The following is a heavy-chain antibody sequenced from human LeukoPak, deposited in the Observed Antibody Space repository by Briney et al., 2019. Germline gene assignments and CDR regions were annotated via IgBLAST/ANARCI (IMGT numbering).Heavy chain of an antibody. CDR2: VHPNTGNT. D-gene: IGHD1-14*01. V-gene: IGHV1-8*01. CDR3: ARGPRNDP. J-gene: IGHJ5*02. Sequence: ASVKVSCKTSGYPFTTYEINWVRQAAGQGLEWMGWVHPNTGNTAYAQRFQGRVTMTRDTSISTAYMELSSLTSNDTAVYFCARGPRNDPWGQGTLVPSPQ. CDR1: GYPFTTYE.